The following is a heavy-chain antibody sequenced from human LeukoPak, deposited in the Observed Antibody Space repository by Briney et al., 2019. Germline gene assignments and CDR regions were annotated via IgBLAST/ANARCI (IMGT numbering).Heavy chain of an antibody. CDR1: GFTFDDYA. CDR2: ISWNSGSI. CDR3: AKDMGRYYDSSGYYALDH. J-gene: IGHJ4*02. D-gene: IGHD3-22*01. Sequence: GRSLRLSCAASGFTFDDYAMHWVRQAPGKGLEWVSGISWNSGSIGYADSVKGRFTISRDNAKNSLYLQMNSLRAEDTALYYCAKDMGRYYDSSGYYALDHWGQGTLVTVSS. V-gene: IGHV3-9*01.